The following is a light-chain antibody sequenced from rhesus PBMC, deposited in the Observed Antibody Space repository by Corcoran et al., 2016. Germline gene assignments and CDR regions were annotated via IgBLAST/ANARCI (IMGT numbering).Light chain of an antibody. CDR1: QSGSRY. J-gene: IGKJ2*01. CDR3: PPYSNWPYR. V-gene: IGKV3S9*01. CDR2: AAA. Sequence: EIVMTQSPVTLSLSPGERAALSCRARQSGSRYVAWYQQKTEQAPRLLIYAAASRATGIPYRFSGRCGGTDFTLTFCILEPEYLAVYYCPPYSNWPYRFGQWTKVEIK.